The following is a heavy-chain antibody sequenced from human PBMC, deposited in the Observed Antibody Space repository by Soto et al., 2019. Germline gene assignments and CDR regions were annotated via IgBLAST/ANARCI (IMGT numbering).Heavy chain of an antibody. CDR3: ARDHFGVVKGIYHYYGMDV. J-gene: IGHJ6*02. D-gene: IGHD3-3*01. V-gene: IGHV3-48*03. CDR1: GFTFSSYE. CDR2: ISGSDDTI. Sequence: PGGSLRLSCAASGFTFSSYEMNWVRQAPGKGLEWVSYISGSDDTIWYADSVKGRFTISRDNAKNSLYLQMNSLRAEDTAVYYCARDHFGVVKGIYHYYGMDVWGQGTTVTVSS.